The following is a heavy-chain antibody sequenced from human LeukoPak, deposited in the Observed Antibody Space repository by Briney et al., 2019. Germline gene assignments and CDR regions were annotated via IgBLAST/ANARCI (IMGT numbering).Heavy chain of an antibody. CDR1: GFTFSSYA. V-gene: IGHV3-23*01. CDR2: ISGSGGST. D-gene: IGHD3-3*01. CDR3: AKDRRFLEWLSTNWFDP. Sequence: TGGSLRLSCAASGFTFSSYAMSWVRQAPGKGLEWVSAISGSGGSTYYADSVKGRFTISRDNSKNTLYLQMNSLRAEDTAVYYCAKDRRFLEWLSTNWFDPWGQGTLVTVSS. J-gene: IGHJ5*02.